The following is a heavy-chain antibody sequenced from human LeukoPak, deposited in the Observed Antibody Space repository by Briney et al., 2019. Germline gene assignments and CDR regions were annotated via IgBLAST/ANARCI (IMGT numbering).Heavy chain of an antibody. CDR3: AKGRYCSGGSCYSPAYYFDY. CDR1: GFTFSSYA. CDR2: ISGSGGST. J-gene: IGHJ4*02. D-gene: IGHD2-15*01. V-gene: IGHV3-23*01. Sequence: PGGSLRLSCAASGFTFSSYAVSWVRQAPGKGLEWVSAISGSGGSTYYADSVKGRFTISRDNSKNTLYLQMNSLRAEDTAVYYCAKGRYCSGGSCYSPAYYFDYWGQGTLVTVSS.